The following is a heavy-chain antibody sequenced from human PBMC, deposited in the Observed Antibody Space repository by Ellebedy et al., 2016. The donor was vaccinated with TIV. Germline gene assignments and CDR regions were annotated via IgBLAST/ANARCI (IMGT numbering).Heavy chain of an antibody. CDR2: IYSSGST. V-gene: IGHV4-4*07. J-gene: IGHJ4*02. Sequence: MPSETLSLTCTVSGDSIRDYYWSWIRQPAGKGLEWIGRIYSSGSTNNNPSLKSRVSMSVDTSKNQFSLNLSSLTAADTAVYYCARLFPPRYCRGGSCSPRPLFAYWGQGTLVTVSS. CDR1: GDSIRDYY. D-gene: IGHD2-15*01. CDR3: ARLFPPRYCRGGSCSPRPLFAY.